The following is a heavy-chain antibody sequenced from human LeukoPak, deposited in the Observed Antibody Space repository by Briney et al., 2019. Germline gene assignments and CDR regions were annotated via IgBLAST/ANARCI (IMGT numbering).Heavy chain of an antibody. V-gene: IGHV4-59*01. CDR3: ARGGAVAAVWFDP. CDR1: GGSISSYY. Sequence: SETLSLTCTVSGGSISSYYWSWIRQPPGKGLEWIGYIYYSGNTNYNPSLKSRVTISVDTSKNQFSLRLSSVTAADTAVYYCARGGAVAAVWFDPWGQGTLVTVSS. D-gene: IGHD6-19*01. CDR2: IYYSGNT. J-gene: IGHJ5*02.